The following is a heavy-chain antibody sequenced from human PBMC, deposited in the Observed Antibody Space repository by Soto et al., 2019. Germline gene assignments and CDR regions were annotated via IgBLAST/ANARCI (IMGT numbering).Heavy chain of an antibody. CDR3: AREAAVAGTN. J-gene: IGHJ4*02. V-gene: IGHV3-23*01. D-gene: IGHD6-19*01. Sequence: RLSCAASVFTFRSSAMSWVRQAPGKGLEWMTFISDASDNTYCADSVEGRFTSSRDNSKNTVYLQMNSLRAEDTAVYYCAREAAVAGTNWGQGTLVTVSS. CDR1: VFTFRSSA. CDR2: ISDASDNT.